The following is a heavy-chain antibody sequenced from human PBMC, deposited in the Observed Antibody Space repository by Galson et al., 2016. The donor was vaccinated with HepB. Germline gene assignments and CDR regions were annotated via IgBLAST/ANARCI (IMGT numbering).Heavy chain of an antibody. CDR3: ATDIMVVRPFAPTGSQY. D-gene: IGHD3/OR15-3a*01. Sequence: SVKVSCKVSGYIFTELSMQCVRQAPGKGLEWMGGFDPEDGQMIYAQKFQGRVTMTEDTSTDTVFMELSSLRSEDTAVYYCATDIMVVRPFAPTGSQYWGPGTLVVVTS. V-gene: IGHV1-24*01. CDR2: FDPEDGQM. J-gene: IGHJ4*02. CDR1: GYIFTELS.